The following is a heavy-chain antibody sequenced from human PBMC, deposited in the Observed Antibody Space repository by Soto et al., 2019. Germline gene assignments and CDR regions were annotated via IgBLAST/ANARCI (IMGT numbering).Heavy chain of an antibody. J-gene: IGHJ4*02. Sequence: GGPLRLTCAASGFTFRDYYMSWIRQAPGKGLEWVSSITSSGSTTYYTDSVKGRFTISRDNAKSSLYLQMNSLRAEDTAVYYCARERYSYGPYYFDYWGQGTLVTVSS. CDR1: GFTFRDYY. V-gene: IGHV3-11*01. CDR2: ITSSGSTT. D-gene: IGHD5-18*01. CDR3: ARERYSYGPYYFDY.